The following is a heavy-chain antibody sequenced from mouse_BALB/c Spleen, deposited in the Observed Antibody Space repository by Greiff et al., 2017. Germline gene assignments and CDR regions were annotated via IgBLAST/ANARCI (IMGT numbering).Heavy chain of an antibody. J-gene: IGHJ4*01. Sequence: EVQLVESGGGLVQPGGSLKLSCAASGFTFSSYTMSWVRQTPEKRLEWVAYISNGGGSTYYPDTVKGRFTISRDNAKNTLYLQMSSLKSEDTAMYYCARHVTTVVARDAMDYWGQGTSVTVSS. CDR2: ISNGGGST. CDR1: GFTFSSYT. V-gene: IGHV5-12-2*01. D-gene: IGHD1-1*01. CDR3: ARHVTTVVARDAMDY.